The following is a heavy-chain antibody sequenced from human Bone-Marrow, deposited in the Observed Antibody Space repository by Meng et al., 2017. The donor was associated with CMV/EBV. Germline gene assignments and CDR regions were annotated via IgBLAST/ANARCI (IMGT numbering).Heavy chain of an antibody. Sequence: GESLKISCAASGFTFSDYDMHWVRQVTGKGLEWVSAIGTSGDTYFLASVRGRFTISREDAKTSFYLQMNSLRPGDTALYYCARARLELRDWYFDLWRRGSLVNVSS. CDR2: IGTSGDT. J-gene: IGHJ2*01. CDR3: ARARLELRDWYFDL. CDR1: GFTFSDYD. V-gene: IGHV3-13*01. D-gene: IGHD1-7*01.